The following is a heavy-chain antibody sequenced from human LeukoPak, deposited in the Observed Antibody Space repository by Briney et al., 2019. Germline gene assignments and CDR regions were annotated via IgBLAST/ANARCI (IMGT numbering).Heavy chain of an antibody. CDR1: GYTLSELS. CDR3: AVPTQYSSGWAAFDY. V-gene: IGHV1-24*01. Sequence: GASVKVSCKVYGYTLSELSIHWVRQAPGKGLEWMGGFDPEDGETIYAQKFQGRVTMTEDISTDTAYMDLSSLRSEDTAVYYCAVPTQYSSGWAAFDYWGQGTLVTVSS. D-gene: IGHD6-19*01. J-gene: IGHJ4*02. CDR2: FDPEDGET.